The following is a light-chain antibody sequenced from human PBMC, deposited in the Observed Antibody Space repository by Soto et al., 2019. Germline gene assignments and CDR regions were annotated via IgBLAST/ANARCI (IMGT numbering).Light chain of an antibody. Sequence: EIVMTQSPATLSVSPGESATLSCRASQSVSSNLAWHQQKPGQAPRILMYDASTRATGISARFSGSGSGTEFTLTISSLQAEDVAVYYCQQYYSTPPTFGPGTKVDIK. J-gene: IGKJ3*01. CDR2: DAS. CDR3: QQYYSTPPT. CDR1: QSVSSN. V-gene: IGKV3-15*01.